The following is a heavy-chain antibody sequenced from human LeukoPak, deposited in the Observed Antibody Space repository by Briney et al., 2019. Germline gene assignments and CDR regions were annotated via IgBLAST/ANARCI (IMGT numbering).Heavy chain of an antibody. J-gene: IGHJ6*03. Sequence: SETLSLTCTVSGGSISSYYWSWIRQPPGKGLEWIGYIYYIGSTNYNPSLKSRVTISVDTSKNQFSLKLSSVTAADTAVYYCARTLSSSWYEAYYYYYYMDVWGKGTTVTISS. V-gene: IGHV4-59*01. D-gene: IGHD6-13*01. CDR3: ARTLSSSWYEAYYYYYYMDV. CDR1: GGSISSYY. CDR2: IYYIGST.